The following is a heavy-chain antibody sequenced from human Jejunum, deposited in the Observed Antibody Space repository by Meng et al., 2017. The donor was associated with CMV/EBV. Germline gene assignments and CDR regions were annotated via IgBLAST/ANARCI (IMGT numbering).Heavy chain of an antibody. Sequence: SGFFFSGYGRRLVRQAPGKGLEWVAFIRDDGSVKYYADSVKGRFTISRDNSKNTLYLQMNSLRAEDTAVYYCAKDVAPSTSNNWFDPWGQGTLVTVSS. CDR3: AKDVAPSTSNNWFDP. J-gene: IGHJ5*02. D-gene: IGHD2-2*01. V-gene: IGHV3-30*02. CDR1: GFFFSGYG. CDR2: IRDDGSVK.